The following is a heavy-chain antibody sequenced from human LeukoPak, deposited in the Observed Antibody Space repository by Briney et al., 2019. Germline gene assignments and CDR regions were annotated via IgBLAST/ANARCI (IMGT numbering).Heavy chain of an antibody. Sequence: PSETLSLTCTVSGGSISSYYWSWIRQPPGKGLEWIGEINHSGSTNYNPSLKSRVTISVDTSKNQFSLKLSSVTAADTAVYYCARGRWIPVYAIGQQWLVFDYWGQGTLVTVSS. CDR1: GGSISSYY. V-gene: IGHV4-34*01. CDR2: INHSGST. D-gene: IGHD6-19*01. J-gene: IGHJ4*02. CDR3: ARGRWIPVYAIGQQWLVFDY.